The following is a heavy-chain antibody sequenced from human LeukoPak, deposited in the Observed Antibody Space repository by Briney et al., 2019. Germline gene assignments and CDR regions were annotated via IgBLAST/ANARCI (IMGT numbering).Heavy chain of an antibody. Sequence: GGSLRLSCAASGFTFSSYSMNWVRQAPGKGLEWVSSISSSSSYIYYADSVKGRFTISRDNAKNSLCLQMNSLRAEDTAVYYCASVLTFGNFDYWGQGTLVTVSS. CDR2: ISSSSSYI. D-gene: IGHD3-10*01. CDR1: GFTFSSYS. J-gene: IGHJ4*02. CDR3: ASVLTFGNFDY. V-gene: IGHV3-21*01.